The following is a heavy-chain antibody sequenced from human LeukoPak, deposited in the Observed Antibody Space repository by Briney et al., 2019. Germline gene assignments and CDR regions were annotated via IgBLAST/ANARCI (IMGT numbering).Heavy chain of an antibody. CDR3: ARHYFSTLTTLLRGVKKQKSRFDP. Sequence: SETLSLTCAVYGGSFSDYYWSWIRQPPGQGLEWIGEINHSASTNYSPSLKSRVTISVDTSKKQFSLKLSSVTAADTAVYYCARHYFSTLTTLLRGVKKQKSRFDPWGQGTLVTVSS. CDR1: GGSFSDYY. CDR2: INHSAST. V-gene: IGHV4-34*01. D-gene: IGHD4-17*01. J-gene: IGHJ5*02.